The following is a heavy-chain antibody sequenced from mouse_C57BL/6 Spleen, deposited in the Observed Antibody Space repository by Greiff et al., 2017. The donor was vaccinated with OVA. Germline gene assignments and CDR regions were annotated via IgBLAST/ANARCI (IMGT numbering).Heavy chain of an antibody. J-gene: IGHJ4*01. Sequence: VQLKESGPELVKPGASVKISCKASGYSFTGYYMNWVKQSPEKSLEWIGEINPSTGGTTYNQKFKAKATLTVDKSSSTAYMQLKSLTSEDSAVYYCARGGGSSYYAMDYWGQGTSVTVSS. CDR1: GYSFTGYY. CDR3: ARGGGSSYYAMDY. V-gene: IGHV1-42*01. D-gene: IGHD1-1*01. CDR2: INPSTGGT.